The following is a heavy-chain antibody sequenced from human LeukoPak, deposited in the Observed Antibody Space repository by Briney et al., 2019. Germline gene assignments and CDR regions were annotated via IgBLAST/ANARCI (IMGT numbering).Heavy chain of an antibody. Sequence: ASVKVSCKDSGYTLTELSMHWVRQAPGKGLEWMGGFDPEDGETIYAQKFQGRVTITRNTSISTAYMELSSLRSEDTAVYYCARGNNYLDYWGQGTLVTVSS. J-gene: IGHJ4*02. CDR3: ARGNNYLDY. CDR2: FDPEDGET. CDR1: GYTLTELS. V-gene: IGHV1-24*01.